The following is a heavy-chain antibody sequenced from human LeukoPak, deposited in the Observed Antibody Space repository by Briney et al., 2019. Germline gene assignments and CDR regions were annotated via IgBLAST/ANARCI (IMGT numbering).Heavy chain of an antibody. J-gene: IGHJ4*02. CDR1: GFTFSSYS. Sequence: GGSLRLPCAASGFTFSSYSMNWVRQAPGKGLEWVSAISGSGGSTYYADSVKGRFTISRDNSKNTLYLQMNSLRAEDTAVYYCAISIAARRVDFDYWGQGTLVTVSS. CDR3: AISIAARRVDFDY. V-gene: IGHV3-23*01. CDR2: ISGSGGST. D-gene: IGHD6-6*01.